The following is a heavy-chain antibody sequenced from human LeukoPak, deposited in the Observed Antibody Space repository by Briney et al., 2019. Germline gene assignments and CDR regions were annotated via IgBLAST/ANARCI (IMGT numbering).Heavy chain of an antibody. CDR1: GFTFSSNS. V-gene: IGHV3-48*01. CDR3: AREGYCSGVSCYRGAFDI. CDR2: ISSSSTI. Sequence: GGSLRLSCAASGFTFSSNSMNWVRQAPGKGLEWVSYISSSSTIYYADSVKGRFTISRDNAKNSLYLQMNSLRAEDTAVYYCAREGYCSGVSCYRGAFDIWGQGTMVTVSS. J-gene: IGHJ3*02. D-gene: IGHD2-15*01.